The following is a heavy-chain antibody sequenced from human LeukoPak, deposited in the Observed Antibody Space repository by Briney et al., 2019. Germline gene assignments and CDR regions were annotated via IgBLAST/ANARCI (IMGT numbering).Heavy chain of an antibody. CDR1: GGTFSNYA. V-gene: IGHV1-69*05. CDR3: ARGGEANYYDTSGYYLYYY. D-gene: IGHD3-22*01. J-gene: IGHJ4*02. CDR2: IIPIFGTT. Sequence: GASVKVSCKPSGGTFSNYAISWVRQAPGQGLEWMGRIIPIFGTTNYAQKFQGRVTITTDESTSTAYMELSSLRSEDTAVYYCARGGEANYYDTSGYYLYYYWGQGTLVTVSS.